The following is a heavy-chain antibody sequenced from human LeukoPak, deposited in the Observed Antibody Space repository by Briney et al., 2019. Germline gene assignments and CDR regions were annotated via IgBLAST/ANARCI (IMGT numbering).Heavy chain of an antibody. J-gene: IGHJ4*02. CDR3: ASGTTVEDY. D-gene: IGHD4-23*01. CDR1: GGTFSSYT. CDR2: IIPILGIA. V-gene: IGHV1-69*02. Sequence: ASVKVSCKASGGTFSSYTISWVRQAPGQGLEWMGRIIPILGIANYAQEFQGRVTITADKSTSTVYMELSSLRSEDTAVYYCASGTTVEDYWGQGTLVTVSS.